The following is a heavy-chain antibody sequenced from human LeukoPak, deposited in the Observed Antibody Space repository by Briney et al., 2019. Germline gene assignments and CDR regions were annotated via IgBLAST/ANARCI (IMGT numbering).Heavy chain of an antibody. CDR3: ASPVKYYDSSALYAFDI. CDR2: INPNSGGT. Sequence: GASVKVSCKASGYTFTGYYMHWVRQAPGQGLEWMGWINPNSGGTNYAQKFQGRVTMTRDTSISTAYMELSRLRSDDTAVYYCASPVKYYDSSALYAFDIWGQGTMVTVSS. D-gene: IGHD3-22*01. V-gene: IGHV1-2*02. J-gene: IGHJ3*02. CDR1: GYTFTGYY.